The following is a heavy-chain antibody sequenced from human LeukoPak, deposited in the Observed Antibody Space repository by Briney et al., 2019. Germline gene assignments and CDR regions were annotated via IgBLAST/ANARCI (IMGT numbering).Heavy chain of an antibody. J-gene: IGHJ3*02. V-gene: IGHV3-11*04. CDR3: ARDWPVQWYSSSSGGYAFDI. Sequence: PGGSLRLSCAASGFTFSDYYMSWIRQAPGKGLEWVSYISSSGSTIYYADSVKGRFTISRDNAKNSLYLQMNSLRAEDTAVYYCARDWPVQWYSSSSGGYAFDIWGQGTMVTVSS. CDR2: ISSSGSTI. CDR1: GFTFSDYY. D-gene: IGHD6-6*01.